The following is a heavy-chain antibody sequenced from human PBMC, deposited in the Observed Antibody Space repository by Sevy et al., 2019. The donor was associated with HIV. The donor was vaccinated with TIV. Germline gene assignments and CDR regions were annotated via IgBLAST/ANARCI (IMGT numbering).Heavy chain of an antibody. Sequence: ASVKVSCKASGYTFSSYGISWVRQAPGQGLEWMGWISTYNGNTNYAQRLQGRVTMTTDTSTSTAYMELRSLGADDTAVYYCTREGGGSAGLQLVPCDYWGQGTLVTVSS. CDR3: TREGGGSAGLQLVPCDY. D-gene: IGHD5-12*01. V-gene: IGHV1-18*01. CDR1: GYTFSSYG. CDR2: ISTYNGNT. J-gene: IGHJ4*02.